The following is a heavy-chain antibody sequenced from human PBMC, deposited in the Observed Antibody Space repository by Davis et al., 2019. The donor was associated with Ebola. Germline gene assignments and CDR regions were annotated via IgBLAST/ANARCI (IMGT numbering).Heavy chain of an antibody. D-gene: IGHD2-2*02. J-gene: IGHJ6*02. V-gene: IGHV1-46*01. CDR3: ARVGYCSSTSCYSPHYYYYYGMDV. CDR2: INPSGGST. Sequence: ASVKVSCKASGYTFTSYYMHWVRQAPGQGLEWMGIINPSGGSTSYAQKFQGRVTMTRDTSTSTVYMELSSLRSEDTAVYYCARVGYCSSTSCYSPHYYYYYGMDVWGQGTTVTVSS. CDR1: GYTFTSYY.